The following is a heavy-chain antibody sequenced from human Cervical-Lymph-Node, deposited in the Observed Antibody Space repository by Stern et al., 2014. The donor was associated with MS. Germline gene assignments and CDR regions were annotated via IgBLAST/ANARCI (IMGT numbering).Heavy chain of an antibody. V-gene: IGHV1-24*01. CDR3: ATDYDY. J-gene: IGHJ4*02. Sequence: VQLVESGAEVKKPGASVKVSCKVSGSTVTEFFMHWVRQAPGKGLEWMGGLDPEDGETIYAQKFQGRGTMTEDTSTDTAYMELHSLTSDDTAVYYCATDYDYGGQGTLVTVSS. CDR2: LDPEDGET. CDR1: GSTVTEFF.